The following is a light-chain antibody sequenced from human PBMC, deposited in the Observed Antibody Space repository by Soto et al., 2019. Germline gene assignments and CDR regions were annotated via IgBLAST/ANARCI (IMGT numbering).Light chain of an antibody. Sequence: EIVLTQSPGTLSLSPGERATLSCRASQSVSSSYLAWYQQKPGQAPRLLIYGASSRATGIPDRFSGCGSGTDFTVTISRLEPADLAVYYCQQYGSSVLTFGAGTKVEIK. CDR2: GAS. CDR3: QQYGSSVLT. V-gene: IGKV3-20*01. J-gene: IGKJ4*01. CDR1: QSVSSSY.